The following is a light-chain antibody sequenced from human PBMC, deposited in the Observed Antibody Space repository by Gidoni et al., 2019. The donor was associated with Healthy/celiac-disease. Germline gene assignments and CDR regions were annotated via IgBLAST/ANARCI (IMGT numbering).Light chain of an antibody. V-gene: IGLV1-40*01. Sequence: QSVLTQPHSVSGSPGQRVTISCTGSSSNIGAGYDVHWYQQLPGTAPKLLIYGNSNRPSGVPDRFSGSKYGTTASLAITGLQAEDDADYYCQSYDSSLSGVVFGGGTKLTVL. J-gene: IGLJ2*01. CDR2: GNS. CDR3: QSYDSSLSGVV. CDR1: SSNIGAGYD.